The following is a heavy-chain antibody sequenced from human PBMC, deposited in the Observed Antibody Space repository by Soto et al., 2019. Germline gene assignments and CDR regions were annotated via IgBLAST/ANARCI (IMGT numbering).Heavy chain of an antibody. Sequence: SETLSLTCTVSGGSISSGGYYWSWIRQHPGKGLEWIGYIYYSGSTYYNPSLKSRVTISVDTSKNQFSLKLSSVTAADTAVYYCARGSKDVYYYGSGSYYVDYWGQGTLVTVSS. CDR1: GGSISSGGYY. D-gene: IGHD3-10*01. CDR2: IYYSGST. CDR3: ARGSKDVYYYGSGSYYVDY. V-gene: IGHV4-31*03. J-gene: IGHJ4*02.